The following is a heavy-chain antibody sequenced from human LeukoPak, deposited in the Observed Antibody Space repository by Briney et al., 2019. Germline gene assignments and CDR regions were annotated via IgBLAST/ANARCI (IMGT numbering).Heavy chain of an antibody. Sequence: GGSLRLSCAASGFIFSNYAMHWVRQAPGKGLEYVSAISSNGGSTYYANSVKGRFTISRDNSKNTLYLQMGSLRAEDTAVYYCAKVMGVDYVWGSYRSTFDYWGQGTLVTVSS. J-gene: IGHJ4*02. CDR3: AKVMGVDYVWGSYRSTFDY. CDR2: ISSNGGST. V-gene: IGHV3-64*01. CDR1: GFIFSNYA. D-gene: IGHD3-16*02.